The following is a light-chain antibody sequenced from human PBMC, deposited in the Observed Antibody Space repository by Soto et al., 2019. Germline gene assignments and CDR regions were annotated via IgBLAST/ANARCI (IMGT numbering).Light chain of an antibody. J-gene: IGKJ2*01. CDR1: QSVSSSY. CDR2: GAS. Sequence: EIVLTQSPGTLSLSPGERATLSCRASQSVSSSYLAWYQQKPGQAPRLLIYGASSRATGIQDRYSGSGSGTDFTLTISRLEPEDFAVYYCQQFGNSPYTFGQGTRLEIK. V-gene: IGKV3-20*01. CDR3: QQFGNSPYT.